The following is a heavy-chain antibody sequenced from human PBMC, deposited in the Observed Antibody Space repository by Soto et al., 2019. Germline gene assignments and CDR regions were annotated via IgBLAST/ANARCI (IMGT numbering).Heavy chain of an antibody. J-gene: IGHJ4*02. Sequence: GGSLRLSCAASGFTFSSYAMSWVRQAPGKGLEWVSAISGSGGSTYYADSVKGRFTISRDNSKNTLYLQMNSLRAEDTAVYYCAKMLAAAGTGGIFLEMSFDYWGQGTLVTVSS. D-gene: IGHD6-13*01. CDR2: ISGSGGST. V-gene: IGHV3-23*01. CDR3: AKMLAAAGTGGIFLEMSFDY. CDR1: GFTFSSYA.